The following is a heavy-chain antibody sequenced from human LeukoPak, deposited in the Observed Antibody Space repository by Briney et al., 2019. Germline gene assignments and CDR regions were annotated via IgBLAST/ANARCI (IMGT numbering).Heavy chain of an antibody. D-gene: IGHD3-22*01. CDR3: AKLDNLDSSGYYPRYHFDS. J-gene: IGHJ4*02. CDR1: GYTLTSYG. CDR2: ISAYNGNT. V-gene: IGHV1-18*01. Sequence: ASVKVSCKASGYTLTSYGISWVRQAPGQGLEWMGWISAYNGNTNYAQKLQGRVTMTTDTSTSTAYMELRSLRSDDTAVYYCAKLDNLDSSGYYPRYHFDSGGQGTLVTVSS.